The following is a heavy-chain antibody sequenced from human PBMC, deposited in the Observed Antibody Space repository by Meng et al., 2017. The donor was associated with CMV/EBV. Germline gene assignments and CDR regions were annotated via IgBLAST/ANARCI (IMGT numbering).Heavy chain of an antibody. D-gene: IGHD2-2*01. CDR3: AADIVVVPAATSGDY. V-gene: IGHV1-2*02. J-gene: IGHJ4*02. CDR1: GYTFTGYY. Sequence: ASVKVSCKASGYTFTGYYMHWVRQAPGQGLEWMGWINPNSGGTNYAQKFQGRVTMTRDTSISTAYMELSSLRSEDTAVYYCAADIVVVPAATSGDYWGQGTLVTVSS. CDR2: INPNSGGT.